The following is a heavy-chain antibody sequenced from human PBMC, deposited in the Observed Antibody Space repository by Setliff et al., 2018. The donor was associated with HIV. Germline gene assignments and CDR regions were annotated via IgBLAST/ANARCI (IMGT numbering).Heavy chain of an antibody. CDR1: GGSFSGYY. D-gene: IGHD3-16*02. J-gene: IGHJ3*02. CDR2: INHSGST. CDR3: ARESLNLGELSSNPDASDI. V-gene: IGHV4-34*01. Sequence: SETLSLTCGVHGGSFSGYYWSWIRQPPGKGLEWIGEINHSGSTRYNPSLKSRVTIPLDTSQNQFSLKLSSVTAADTAMYYCARESLNLGELSSNPDASDIWGQGTMVTVSS.